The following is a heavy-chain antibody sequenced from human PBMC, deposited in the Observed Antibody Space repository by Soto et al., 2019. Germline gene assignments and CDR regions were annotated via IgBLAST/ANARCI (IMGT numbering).Heavy chain of an antibody. D-gene: IGHD3-10*02. Sequence: GASVKVSCKASGYSFTTYAIHWVRQAPGQRPEWMGWINTGNGNTRYSPTFRGRLTLTTDTSASTAYLELSSLNSEDTGVYYCAKILPLFGAMDVWGQGTTVTVSS. J-gene: IGHJ6*02. CDR3: AKILPLFGAMDV. CDR2: INTGNGNT. V-gene: IGHV1-3*04. CDR1: GYSFTTYA.